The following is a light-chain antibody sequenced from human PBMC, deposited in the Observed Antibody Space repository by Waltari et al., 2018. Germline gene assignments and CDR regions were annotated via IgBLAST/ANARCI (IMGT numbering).Light chain of an antibody. CDR1: SSNIGNNV. J-gene: IGLJ2*01. V-gene: IGLV1-36*01. CDR2: SDD. CDR3: ATWDDSLNGVV. Sequence: QSVLTQPPSVSEAPWQRVTISCSGSSSNIGNNVVNWFQQLPGKAPKLLIYSDDRRPSGVSDRFSGSKSGTSASLAISGLQSEDEADYYCATWDDSLNGVVFGGGTKLTVL.